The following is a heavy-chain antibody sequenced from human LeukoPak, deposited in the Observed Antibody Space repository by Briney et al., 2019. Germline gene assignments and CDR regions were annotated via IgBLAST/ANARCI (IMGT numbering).Heavy chain of an antibody. V-gene: IGHV4-59*01. J-gene: IGHJ5*02. CDR3: ARLTVPLRFDP. CDR2: IYYSGST. Sequence: SETLSLTCAVSGDSISSDYWSWIRQPPGKGLEWIGYIYYSGSTNYNPSLKSRVTISVDTSKNQFSLKLNSVSAADTAVYYCARLTVPLRFDPWGQGTLVTVSS. CDR1: GDSISSDY. D-gene: IGHD2-2*01.